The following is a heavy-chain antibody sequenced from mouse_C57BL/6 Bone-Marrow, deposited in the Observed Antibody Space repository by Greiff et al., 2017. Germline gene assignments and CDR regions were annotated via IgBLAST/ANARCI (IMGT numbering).Heavy chain of an antibody. Sequence: QVQLQQSGAELARPGASVKLSCTASGYTFTSYGISWVKQRTGQGLEWIGEIYPRSGNTYYNEKFKGKATLTADKSSSTAYMELRSLTSEASAVYFCARENYGSSYGYWGQGTTLTVSS. CDR2: IYPRSGNT. J-gene: IGHJ2*01. CDR3: ARENYGSSYGY. V-gene: IGHV1-81*01. D-gene: IGHD1-1*01. CDR1: GYTFTSYG.